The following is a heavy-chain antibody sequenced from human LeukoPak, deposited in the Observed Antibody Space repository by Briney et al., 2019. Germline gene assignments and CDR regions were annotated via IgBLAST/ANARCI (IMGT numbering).Heavy chain of an antibody. CDR1: GFTFSSYW. J-gene: IGHJ6*03. CDR3: ARVKQQLVRLLGRDTTYYYYYYMDD. CDR2: IKQDGSEK. D-gene: IGHD6-13*01. V-gene: IGHV3-7*01. Sequence: GGSLRLSCAGSGFTFSSYWMSWVRQAPGKGLEWVANIKQDGSEKHYVDSVKGRFTISRDNAKNSLFLQMNSLRAEDTAVYFCARVKQQLVRLLGRDTTYYYYYYMDDWGKGTTVTVSS.